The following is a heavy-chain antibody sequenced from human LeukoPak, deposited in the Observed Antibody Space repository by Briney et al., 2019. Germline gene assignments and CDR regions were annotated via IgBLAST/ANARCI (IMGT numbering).Heavy chain of an antibody. CDR2: ISAYNGNT. V-gene: IGHV1-18*01. CDR3: ARDWGLRYFDPDDAFDI. Sequence: GASVKVSCKASGYTFTSYGISWVRQAPGQGLEWMGWISAYNGNTNYAQKLQGRVTMTTDTSTSTAYMELRSLRSDDTAVYYCARDWGLRYFDPDDAFDIWGQGTMVTVSS. CDR1: GYTFTSYG. J-gene: IGHJ3*02. D-gene: IGHD3-9*01.